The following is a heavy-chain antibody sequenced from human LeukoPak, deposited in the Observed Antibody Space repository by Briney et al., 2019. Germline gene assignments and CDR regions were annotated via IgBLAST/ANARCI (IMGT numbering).Heavy chain of an antibody. D-gene: IGHD1-1*01. CDR1: GFTFSSYW. CDR2: IKQDGSEK. J-gene: IGHJ6*04. V-gene: IGHV3-7*03. CDR3: ARDAATGTTYYYYGMDV. Sequence: PGGSLRLSCAASGFTFSSYWMSWVRQAPGKGLEWVANIKQDGSEKYYVDSVKGRFTISRDNAENSLYLQMNSLRAEDTAVYYCARDAATGTTYYYYGMDVWGKGTTVTVSS.